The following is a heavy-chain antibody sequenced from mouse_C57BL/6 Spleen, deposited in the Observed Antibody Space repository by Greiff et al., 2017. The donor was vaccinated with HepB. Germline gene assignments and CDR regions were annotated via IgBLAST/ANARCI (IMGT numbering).Heavy chain of an antibody. CDR1: GYTFTSYD. V-gene: IGHV1-85*01. CDR2: IYPSDGST. CDR3: ATLDGYYTWFAY. Sequence: QVQLQQSGPELVKPGASVKLSCKASGYTFTSYDINWVKQRPGQGLEWIGWIYPSDGSTKYNEKFKGKATLTVDTSSSTAYMELHSLTSEDSAVYFCATLDGYYTWFAYWGQGTLVTVSA. J-gene: IGHJ3*01. D-gene: IGHD2-3*01.